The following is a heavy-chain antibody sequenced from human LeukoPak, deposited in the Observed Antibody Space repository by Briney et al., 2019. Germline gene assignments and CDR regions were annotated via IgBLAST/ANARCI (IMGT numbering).Heavy chain of an antibody. Sequence: ASVKVSCKASGYTFTSYGISWVRQAPGQGLEWMGWISAYNGNTNYAQKFQGRVTITTDESTSTAYMELSSLRSEDTAVYYCAAGIAAAGTVKAPNWGQGTLVTVSS. CDR1: GYTFTSYG. CDR2: ISAYNGNT. CDR3: AAGIAAAGTVKAPN. J-gene: IGHJ4*02. V-gene: IGHV1-18*01. D-gene: IGHD6-13*01.